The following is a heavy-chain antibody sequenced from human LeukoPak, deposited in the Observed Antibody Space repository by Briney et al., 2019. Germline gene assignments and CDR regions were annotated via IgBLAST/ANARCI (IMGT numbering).Heavy chain of an antibody. CDR3: ATRYYDSSSSIDR. J-gene: IGHJ5*02. V-gene: IGHV1-18*01. D-gene: IGHD3-22*01. CDR1: GYTFTNYG. Sequence: ASVKVSCKASGYTFTNYGISWVRQAPGQGLEWMGWITAYNGNTNYAQRFQGRVTMTTDTSTSTAYMELRSLRSDDTAVYYCATRYYDSSSSIDRWGQGTLVTVSS. CDR2: ITAYNGNT.